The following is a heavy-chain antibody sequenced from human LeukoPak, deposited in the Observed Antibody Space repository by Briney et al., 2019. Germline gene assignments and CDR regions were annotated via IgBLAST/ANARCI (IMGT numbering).Heavy chain of an antibody. J-gene: IGHJ4*02. V-gene: IGHV3-23*01. Sequence: SGGSLRLSCAASGFTFSTYAMSWVRQAPGKGLEWVSHISDTGGSTYYADSVKGRFTISRDNSKNTLYLQMNTLRAEDTALYYCAKDKNFDYWGQGTLVTVSS. CDR2: ISDTGGST. CDR1: GFTFSTYA. CDR3: AKDKNFDY.